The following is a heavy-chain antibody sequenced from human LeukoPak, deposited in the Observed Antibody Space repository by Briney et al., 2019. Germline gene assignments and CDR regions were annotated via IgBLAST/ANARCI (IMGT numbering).Heavy chain of an antibody. D-gene: IGHD6-13*01. CDR2: INHSGST. V-gene: IGHV4-34*01. J-gene: IGHJ4*02. CDR3: ARGSSWSK. Sequence: SETLSLTCTVSGDAISIYYWSWIRQPPGKGLEWIGEINHSGSTNYNPSLKSRVTISVDTSKNQVSLKLSSVTAADTAVYYCARGSSWSKWGQGTLVTVSS. CDR1: GDAISIYY.